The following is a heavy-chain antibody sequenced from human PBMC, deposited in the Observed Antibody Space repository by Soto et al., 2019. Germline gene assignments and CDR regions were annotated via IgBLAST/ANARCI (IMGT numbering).Heavy chain of an antibody. CDR3: ARTPKPIYYMDV. Sequence: SETLSLTCTVSGGSVSSGSYYWSWIRQPPGKGLEWIGYIYYSGSTNYNPSLKIRVTISVDTSKNQFSLKLSSVTAADTAVYYSARTPKPIYYMDVWGKGTTVTVSS. V-gene: IGHV4-61*01. CDR2: IYYSGST. J-gene: IGHJ6*03. CDR1: GGSVSSGSYY.